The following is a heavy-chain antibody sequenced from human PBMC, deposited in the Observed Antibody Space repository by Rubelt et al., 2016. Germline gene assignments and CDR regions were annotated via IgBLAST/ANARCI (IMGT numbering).Heavy chain of an antibody. CDR3: ARDHSNSNGWWFDP. CDR1: GGTFSSYG. Sequence: QVQLVQSGAEVKKPGSSVKVSCKASGGTFSSYGISWVRQAPGQGLAWMGGIVPIFGTANYAQKFQGRVTITADEATSTAYMELSSMGFEDTAMYYCARDHSNSNGWWFDPWGQGTLVTVSS. CDR2: IVPIFGTA. D-gene: IGHD2/OR15-2a*01. V-gene: IGHV1-69*01. J-gene: IGHJ5*02.